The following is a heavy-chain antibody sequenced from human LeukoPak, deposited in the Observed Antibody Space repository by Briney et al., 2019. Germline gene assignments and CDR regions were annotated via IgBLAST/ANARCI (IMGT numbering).Heavy chain of an antibody. V-gene: IGHV4-34*01. D-gene: IGHD3-9*01. CDR3: ARQAYDILTGDPNTNWFDP. Sequence: SETLSLTCAVYGGSFSGYYWSWIRQPPGKGLEWIGEINHSGSTYYNPSLKSRVTISVDTSKNQFSLKLSSVTAADTAVYYCARQAYDILTGDPNTNWFDPWGQGTLVTVSS. CDR2: INHSGST. CDR1: GGSFSGYY. J-gene: IGHJ5*02.